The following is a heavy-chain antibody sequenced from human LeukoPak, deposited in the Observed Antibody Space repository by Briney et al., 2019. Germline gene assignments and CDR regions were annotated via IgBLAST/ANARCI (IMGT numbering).Heavy chain of an antibody. V-gene: IGHV4-34*01. D-gene: IGHD3-22*01. CDR3: ARRRYDSSGYYIFDY. CDR2: INHSGST. J-gene: IGHJ4*02. Sequence: SETLSLTCAVYGGSFSGYYWSWIRQPPGKGLEWIGEINHSGSTNYNPSLKSRVTISVDTSKNQFSLKLSSVTAADTAVYYCARRRYDSSGYYIFDYWGQGTPVTVSS. CDR1: GGSFSGYY.